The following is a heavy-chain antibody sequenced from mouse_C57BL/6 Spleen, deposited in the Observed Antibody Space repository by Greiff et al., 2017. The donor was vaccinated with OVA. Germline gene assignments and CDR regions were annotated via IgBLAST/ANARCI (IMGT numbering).Heavy chain of an antibody. J-gene: IGHJ3*01. D-gene: IGHD2-2*01. V-gene: IGHV1-76*01. CDR2: IYPGSGNT. CDR1: GYTFTDYY. Sequence: QVQLKESGAELVRPGASVKLSCKASGYTFTDYYINWVKQRPGQGLEWIARIYPGSGNTYYNEKFKGKATLTAEKSSSTAYMQLSSLTSEDSAVYFCAIYYGYDVGFAYWGQGTLVTVSA. CDR3: AIYYGYDVGFAY.